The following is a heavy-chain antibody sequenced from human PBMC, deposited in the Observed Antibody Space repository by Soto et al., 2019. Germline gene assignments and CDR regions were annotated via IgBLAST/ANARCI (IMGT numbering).Heavy chain of an antibody. J-gene: IGHJ6*02. D-gene: IGHD2-2*01. Sequence: SETLSLTCAVSDYSISSGYYWAWIRQPPGKGLEWIGSVYRSGSTYYTPSLKSRVTISVDTSKNHFSLKLSSVTAADTAVYYCARDAGGYCTSTSCPGHYYGLDVWGQGTTVTVSS. V-gene: IGHV4-38-2*02. CDR2: VYRSGST. CDR1: DYSISSGYY. CDR3: ARDAGGYCTSTSCPGHYYGLDV.